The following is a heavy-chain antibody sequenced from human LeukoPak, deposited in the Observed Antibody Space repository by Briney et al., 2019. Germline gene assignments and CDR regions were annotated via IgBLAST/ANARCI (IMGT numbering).Heavy chain of an antibody. J-gene: IGHJ4*02. Sequence: SETLSLTCTVSGGSISSSSYYWGWIRQPPGKGLEWIGSIYYSGSTYYNPSLKSRVTISVDTSKNQFSLKLSSVTAADTAVYYCARLEGGYSYGCLTSHAFDYWGQGTLVTVSS. CDR3: ARLEGGYSYGCLTSHAFDY. CDR1: GGSISSSSYY. CDR2: IYYSGST. V-gene: IGHV4-39*01. D-gene: IGHD5-18*01.